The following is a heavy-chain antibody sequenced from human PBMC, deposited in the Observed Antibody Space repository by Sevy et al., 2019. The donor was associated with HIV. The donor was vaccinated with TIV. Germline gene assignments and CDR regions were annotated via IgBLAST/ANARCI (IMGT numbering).Heavy chain of an antibody. V-gene: IGHV6-1*01. Sequence: SQTLSLTCAISGDSVSSNSAAWNWIRQSPSRGLEWLGRTYYRSKWYNDYAVSVKSRITINPDTSNNQFSLQLNSVTPGETAVYYCARAGGGGYCSGGSCYSSYYYFYGMDVWGQGTTVTVS. CDR2: TYYRSKWYN. J-gene: IGHJ6*02. CDR1: GDSVSSNSAA. D-gene: IGHD2-15*01. CDR3: ARAGGGGYCSGGSCYSSYYYFYGMDV.